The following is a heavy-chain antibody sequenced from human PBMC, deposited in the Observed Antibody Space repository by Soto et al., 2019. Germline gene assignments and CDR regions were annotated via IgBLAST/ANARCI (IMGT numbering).Heavy chain of an antibody. J-gene: IGHJ6*02. D-gene: IGHD1-26*01. Sequence: SETLSLTSAVYGGSFSGYYWSWIRQPPGKGLEWIGEINHSGSTNYNPSLKSRVTISVDTSKNQFSLNLSSVTAADTAVYYCARHKRKNRVGAYYYYYGMDVWGQGTTVTVSS. CDR2: INHSGST. V-gene: IGHV4-34*01. CDR1: GGSFSGYY. CDR3: ARHKRKNRVGAYYYYYGMDV.